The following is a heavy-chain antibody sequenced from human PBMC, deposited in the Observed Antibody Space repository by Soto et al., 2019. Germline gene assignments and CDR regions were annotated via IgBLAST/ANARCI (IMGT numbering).Heavy chain of an antibody. D-gene: IGHD3-10*01. Sequence: ETLSLTCTVTGGSISRSHNFWGWIRQPPGKGLEWIGFIHYSGSTNYNPSLKGRVTISVDTSKNQVSLKLSSVTAADTAVYYCARVSGIYYYGMDVWGQGTMVTVSS. V-gene: IGHV4-61*05. CDR2: IHYSGST. CDR1: GGSISRSHNF. J-gene: IGHJ6*02. CDR3: ARVSGIYYYGMDV.